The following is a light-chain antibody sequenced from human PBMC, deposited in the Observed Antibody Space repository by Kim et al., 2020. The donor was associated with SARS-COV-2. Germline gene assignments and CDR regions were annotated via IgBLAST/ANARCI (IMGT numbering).Light chain of an antibody. Sequence: ATVGDRVTIKCRASQTISIYVNWYQQKPGKAPNLLIYGASNLQSGVPSRFSGSGSGTDFTLTINTLQPEDFATYHCQQTYSTPWTFAQGTKVDIK. CDR1: QTISIY. CDR2: GAS. J-gene: IGKJ1*01. V-gene: IGKV1-39*01. CDR3: QQTYSTPWT.